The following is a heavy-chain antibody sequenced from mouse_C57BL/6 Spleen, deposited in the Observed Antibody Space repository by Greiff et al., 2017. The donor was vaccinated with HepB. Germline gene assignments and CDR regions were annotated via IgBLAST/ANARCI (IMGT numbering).Heavy chain of an antibody. CDR2: IDPSDSYT. CDR1: GYTFPSYW. J-gene: IGHJ4*01. CDR3: AIYYGSAMDY. Sequence: QVQLQQPGAELVMPGASVKLSCKASGYTFPSYWMHWVKQRPGQGLEWIGEIDPSDSYTNYNQKFKGKSTLTVDKSSSTAYMQLSSLTSEDSAVYYCAIYYGSAMDYWGQGTSVTVSS. D-gene: IGHD1-1*01. V-gene: IGHV1-69*01.